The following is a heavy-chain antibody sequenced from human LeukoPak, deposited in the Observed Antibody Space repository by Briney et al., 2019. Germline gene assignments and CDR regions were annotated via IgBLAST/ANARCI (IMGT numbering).Heavy chain of an antibody. CDR2: IKEDGSEK. J-gene: IGHJ4*02. V-gene: IGHV3-7*01. Sequence: GGSVRLSCAASGFAFSIYWMTWVRQAPGKGLEWVANIKEDGSEKYYVDSVKGRFTISRDTAKNSLYLQMNSLRAEDTAVYYCARVEISAFDYWGQRRLWSVSS. CDR3: ARVEISAFDY. CDR1: GFAFSIYW.